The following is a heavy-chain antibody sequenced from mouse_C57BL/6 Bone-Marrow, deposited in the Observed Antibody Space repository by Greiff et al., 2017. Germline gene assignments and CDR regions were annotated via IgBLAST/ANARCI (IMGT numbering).Heavy chain of an antibody. CDR2: INPSTGGT. D-gene: IGHD2-5*01. V-gene: IGHV1-42*01. CDR1: GYSFTGYY. J-gene: IGHJ3*01. CDR3: ARGDYYSNYDGFAY. Sequence: VQLQQSGPELVKPGASVKISCKASGYSFTGYYMNWVKQSPEKSLEWIGEINPSTGGTTYNQKFKAKATLTVDKSSSTAYMQLKSLTSEDSAVYYCARGDYYSNYDGFAYWGQGTLVTVSA.